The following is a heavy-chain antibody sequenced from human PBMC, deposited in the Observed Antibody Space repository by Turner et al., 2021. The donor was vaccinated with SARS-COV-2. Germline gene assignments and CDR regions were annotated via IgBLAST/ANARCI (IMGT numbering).Heavy chain of an antibody. CDR3: ARGHCTGGRCDHYYGMDV. CDR1: GFTLSTFW. D-gene: IGHD2-15*01. Sequence: EVELVESGGGLVQPGGSLRLSCSASGFTLSTFWMHWVRQAPGKGLVWVSRFNSDGNYISYADSVRGRFTISRDSAKNTLFLQMNSLRAEDTAVYYCARGHCTGGRCDHYYGMDVWGQGTTVTVSS. CDR2: FNSDGNYI. J-gene: IGHJ6*02. V-gene: IGHV3-74*01.